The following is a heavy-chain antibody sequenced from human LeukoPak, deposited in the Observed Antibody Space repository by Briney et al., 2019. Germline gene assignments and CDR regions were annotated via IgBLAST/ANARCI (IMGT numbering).Heavy chain of an antibody. J-gene: IGHJ5*02. V-gene: IGHV4-34*01. CDR1: GGSFSGYY. CDR2: INHSGST. D-gene: IGHD2-21*02. CDR3: ASAGDPPWGRDP. Sequence: SETLSLTCAVYGGSFSGYYWSWLRQPPGKGLEWIGEINHSGSTNYNPSLKSRVTISVDTSKNQFSQKLSSVTAAYTALYYCASAGDPPWGRDPWGQGTLVTVSS.